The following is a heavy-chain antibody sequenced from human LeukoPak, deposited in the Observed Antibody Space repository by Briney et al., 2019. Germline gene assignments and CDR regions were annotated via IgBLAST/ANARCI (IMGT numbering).Heavy chain of an antibody. J-gene: IGHJ4*02. V-gene: IGHV3-33*01. CDR2: IWYDGSNK. CDR1: GFVFSSSG. Sequence: PVRSLGLSCAASGFVFSSSGMHWVRQAPGKGLEWVAVIWYDGSNKYYADSVKGRFTISRDNSKNTLYLQMNSLRAEDTAVYYCARELGYFDYWGQGTLVADSS. CDR3: ARELGYFDY. D-gene: IGHD7-27*01.